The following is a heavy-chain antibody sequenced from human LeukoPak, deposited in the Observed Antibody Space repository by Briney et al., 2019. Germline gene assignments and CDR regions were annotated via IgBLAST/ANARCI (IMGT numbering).Heavy chain of an antibody. V-gene: IGHV3-21*06. CDR1: GFTFSNCN. D-gene: IGHD5-12*01. CDR3: ARDGATFSGYDWFYYMDV. CDR2: ISTSSSYI. Sequence: PGGSLRLSCAASGFTFSNCNMNWVRQAPGKGLEWVSSISTSSSYIYYADSVKGRFTISRDNAKNSLYLQMNSLRGEDTAVYYCARDGATFSGYDWFYYMDVWGKGTTVTVSS. J-gene: IGHJ6*03.